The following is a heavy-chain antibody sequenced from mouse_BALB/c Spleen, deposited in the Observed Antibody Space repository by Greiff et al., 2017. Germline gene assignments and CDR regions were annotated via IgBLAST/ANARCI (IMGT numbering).Heavy chain of an antibody. J-gene: IGHJ4*01. CDR2: IRNKANGYTT. CDR3: ARGFNRAMDY. V-gene: IGHV7-3*02. CDR1: GFTFTDYY. Sequence: EVKLVESGGGLVQPGGSLRLSCATSGFTFTDYYMSWVRQPPGKALEWLGFIRNKANGYTTEYSASVKGRFTISRDNSQSILYLQMNTLRAEDGATYYCARGFNRAMDYWGQGTSVTVSS.